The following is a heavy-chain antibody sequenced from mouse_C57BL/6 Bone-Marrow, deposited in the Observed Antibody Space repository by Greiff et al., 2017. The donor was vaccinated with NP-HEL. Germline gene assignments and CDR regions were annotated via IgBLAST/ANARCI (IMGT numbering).Heavy chain of an antibody. J-gene: IGHJ4*01. CDR1: GFNIKDDY. CDR2: IDPENGDT. V-gene: IGHV14-4*01. Sequence: EVQLQQSGAELVRPGASVKLSCTVSGFNIKDDYMHWVKQRPEQGLEWIGWIDPENGDTESASKLQGKATVTADTSSNTAYLQLSSLTSEDTAVYYCTTGGSSPYAMDYWGQGTSVTVSS. CDR3: TTGGSSPYAMDY. D-gene: IGHD1-1*01.